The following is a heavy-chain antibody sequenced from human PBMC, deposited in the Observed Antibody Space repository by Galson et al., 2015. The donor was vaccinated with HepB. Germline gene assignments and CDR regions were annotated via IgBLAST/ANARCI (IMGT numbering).Heavy chain of an antibody. CDR1: GFTFSSYS. D-gene: IGHD1-26*01. Sequence: SLRLSCAASGFTFSSYSMNWVRQAPGKGLEWVSSISSSSSYIYYADSVKGRFTISRDNAKNSLYLQMNSLRAEDTAVYYCARLIRSYYFWFDPWGQGTLVTVSS. V-gene: IGHV3-21*01. CDR3: ARLIRSYYFWFDP. CDR2: ISSSSSYI. J-gene: IGHJ5*02.